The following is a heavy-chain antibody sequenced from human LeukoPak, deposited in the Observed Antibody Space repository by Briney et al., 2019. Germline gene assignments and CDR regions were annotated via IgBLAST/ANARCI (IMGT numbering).Heavy chain of an antibody. CDR1: GGSFSSSNYY. J-gene: IGHJ3*02. CDR2: IYYSGST. D-gene: IGHD3-16*01. Sequence: TSETLSLTCTVSGGSFSSSNYYWGWIRQPPGKGLEWIGSIYYSGSTNYNPSLKSRVTISVDTSKNQFSLKLSSVTAADTAVYYCARVWVDAFDIWGQGTMVTVSS. CDR3: ARVWVDAFDI. V-gene: IGHV4-39*07.